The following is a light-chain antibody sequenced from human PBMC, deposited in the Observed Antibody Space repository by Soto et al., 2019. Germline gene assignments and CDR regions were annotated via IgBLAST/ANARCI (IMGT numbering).Light chain of an antibody. J-gene: IGKJ4*01. CDR2: DTS. V-gene: IGKV3D-20*01. Sequence: IVLTQSPATLSLSPGERATLSCGASQSVSSSYVAWYQHKPGLAPRLLIHDTSSRAIGIPDRLSGSGSGTEFTLTISSLQSEDFAVYYCQQYNDWPPKVTFGGGTKVDIK. CDR1: QSVSSSY. CDR3: QQYNDWPPKVT.